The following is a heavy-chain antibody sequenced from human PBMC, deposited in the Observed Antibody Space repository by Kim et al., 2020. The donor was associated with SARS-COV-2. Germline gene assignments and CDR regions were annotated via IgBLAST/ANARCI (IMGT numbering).Heavy chain of an antibody. J-gene: IGHJ6*02. V-gene: IGHV3-15*01. Sequence: GGSLRLSCAASGFTFRNAWMNWVRQAPGKGLEWVGRIKSKTNGGTTGYAAHVKGRFTISSDDSKNTLYLQMNSLKTEDTAVFYCTSDLGDYCAGDCYSRVWGQGTTLSVSS. D-gene: IGHD2-21*02. CDR3: TSDLGDYCAGDCYSRV. CDR2: IKSKTNGGTT. CDR1: GFTFRNAW.